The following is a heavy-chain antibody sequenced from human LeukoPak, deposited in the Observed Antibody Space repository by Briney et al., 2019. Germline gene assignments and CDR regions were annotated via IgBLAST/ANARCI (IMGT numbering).Heavy chain of an antibody. V-gene: IGHV3-23*01. Sequence: GGSLRLSCAASGFTFSSYAMSWVRQAPGKGLEWVSSLTTDGGSTEYADSVKGRFTISRDNSKNTLYLQMNSLRAEDTALYYCAKSTVRWAFDYWGQGTLVTVSS. CDR2: LTTDGGST. D-gene: IGHD4-23*01. CDR1: GFTFSSYA. J-gene: IGHJ4*02. CDR3: AKSTVRWAFDY.